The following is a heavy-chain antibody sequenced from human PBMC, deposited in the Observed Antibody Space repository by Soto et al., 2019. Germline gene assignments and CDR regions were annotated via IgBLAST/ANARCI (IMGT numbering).Heavy chain of an antibody. CDR2: IYYSGST. CDR1: GGSISSSSYY. D-gene: IGHD3-10*01. Sequence: SETLSLTCTVSGGSISSSSYYWGWIRQPPGKGLEWIGSIYYSGSTYYNPSLKSRVTISVDTSKNQFSLKLSSVTAADTAVYYCARHDYGSGSYYFYNWFDPWGQGTLVTVSS. J-gene: IGHJ5*02. CDR3: ARHDYGSGSYYFYNWFDP. V-gene: IGHV4-39*01.